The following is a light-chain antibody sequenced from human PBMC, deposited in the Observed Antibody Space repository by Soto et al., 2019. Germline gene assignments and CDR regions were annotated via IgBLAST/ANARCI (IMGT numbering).Light chain of an antibody. CDR2: DVN. V-gene: IGLV2-23*02. CDR3: CSYAGSRIYV. J-gene: IGLJ1*01. Sequence: QSALTQPASVSGSPGQSITISCTGTSSDVGSYNRVSWYQHHPGKAPKLMIYDVNKWPSEVSNRFSGSKSGNTASLTISGRLAEDEADYYCCSYAGSRIYVFGTGTKLTVL. CDR1: SSDVGSYNR.